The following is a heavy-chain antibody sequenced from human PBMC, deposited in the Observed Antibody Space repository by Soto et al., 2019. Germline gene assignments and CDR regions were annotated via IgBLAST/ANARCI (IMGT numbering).Heavy chain of an antibody. J-gene: IGHJ4*02. CDR2: ISGSGGGK. D-gene: IGHD4-17*01. CDR3: AKIEATTVTTTFDY. V-gene: IGHV3-23*01. CDR1: GFTFSSYA. Sequence: EVQLLESGGGLVQPGGSLRISCAASGFTFSSYAMSWVRQAPGKGLEWVSGISGSGGGKYYANSVKGRFTISRDNSKNTLYLQMNSLRAEDTAVYHCAKIEATTVTTTFDYWGQGTLVTVSS.